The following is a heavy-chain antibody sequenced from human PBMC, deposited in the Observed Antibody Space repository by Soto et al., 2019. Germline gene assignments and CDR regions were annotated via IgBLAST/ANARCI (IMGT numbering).Heavy chain of an antibody. Sequence: SETLSLTCAVYSGPFSGYYWSWIRQSPGKGLEWIGEINRSGTTNYNPSLESRVTISVDTSKNQFSLKLSSVTAADSAVYYCARGRSYYGSGSNNWFDPWGQGTPVTVS. CDR3: ARGRSYYGSGSNNWFDP. CDR2: INRSGTT. V-gene: IGHV4-34*01. D-gene: IGHD3-10*01. CDR1: SGPFSGYY. J-gene: IGHJ5*02.